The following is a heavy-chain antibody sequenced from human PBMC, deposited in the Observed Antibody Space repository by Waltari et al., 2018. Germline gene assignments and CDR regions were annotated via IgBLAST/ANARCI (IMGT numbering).Heavy chain of an antibody. Sequence: QVQLQESGPGLVKPSETLSLTCTVSGGSISSYYWSWIRQPPGKGLEWIGYIYYSGSTNYNPSLKSRVTISVDTSKNQFSLKLSSVTAADTAVYYCARDGTDDYGDYQVAFDIWGQGTMVTVSS. CDR2: IYYSGST. V-gene: IGHV4-59*01. J-gene: IGHJ3*02. D-gene: IGHD4-17*01. CDR3: ARDGTDDYGDYQVAFDI. CDR1: GGSISSYY.